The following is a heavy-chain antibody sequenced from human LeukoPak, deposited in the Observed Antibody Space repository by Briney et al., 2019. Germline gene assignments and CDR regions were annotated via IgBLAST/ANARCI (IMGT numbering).Heavy chain of an antibody. CDR1: GFTFSSYG. D-gene: IGHD1-14*01. Sequence: GGSLRLSCAASGFTFSSYGMHWVRQAPGKGLVWVSRIYTDGSSTNYADSVKGRFTISRDNAKNTLYLQMNSLRGEDTAVYYCARGASNRSDYWGQGTLVTVSS. V-gene: IGHV3-74*01. CDR3: ARGASNRSDY. J-gene: IGHJ4*02. CDR2: IYTDGSST.